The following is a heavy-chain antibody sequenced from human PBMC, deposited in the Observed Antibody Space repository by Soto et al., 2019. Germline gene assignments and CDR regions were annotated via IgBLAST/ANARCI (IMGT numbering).Heavy chain of an antibody. J-gene: IGHJ3*02. Sequence: ASVKVSCKASGYTFTSYDINWVRQATGQGLEWMGWMNPNSGNTGYAQKFQGRVTMTRNTSISTAYMELISLRSEDTAVYYCARARSIVVVPAADAFDIWGQGTMVTVSS. CDR3: ARARSIVVVPAADAFDI. V-gene: IGHV1-8*01. D-gene: IGHD2-2*01. CDR1: GYTFTSYD. CDR2: MNPNSGNT.